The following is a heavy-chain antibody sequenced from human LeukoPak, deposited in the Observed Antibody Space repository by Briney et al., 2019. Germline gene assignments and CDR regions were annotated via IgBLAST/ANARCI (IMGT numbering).Heavy chain of an antibody. CDR3: ARSERIQLWFPRIPTFDY. V-gene: IGHV1-2*02. CDR1: GYTFTGYC. CDR2: INPNSGGT. J-gene: IGHJ4*02. Sequence: ASVKVSCKASGYTFTGYCMHWVRQAPGQGLEWMGWINPNSGGTNYAQKFQGRVTMTRDTSISTAYMELSRLRSDDTAVYYCARSERIQLWFPRIPTFDYWGQGTLVTVSS. D-gene: IGHD5-18*01.